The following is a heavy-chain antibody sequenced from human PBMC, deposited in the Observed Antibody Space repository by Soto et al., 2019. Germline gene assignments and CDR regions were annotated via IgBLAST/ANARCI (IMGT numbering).Heavy chain of an antibody. CDR2: IYHSGST. CDR3: ARDFDVRVIWPFDY. CDR1: GGSISSSNW. Sequence: PETLSLTCAVSGGSISSSNWWSWVRQPPGKGLEWIGEIYHSGSTNYNPSLKSRVTISVDKSKNQFSLKLSSVTAADTAVYYCARDFDVRVIWPFDYWGQGTLVIVSS. J-gene: IGHJ4*02. V-gene: IGHV4-4*03. D-gene: IGHD3-22*01.